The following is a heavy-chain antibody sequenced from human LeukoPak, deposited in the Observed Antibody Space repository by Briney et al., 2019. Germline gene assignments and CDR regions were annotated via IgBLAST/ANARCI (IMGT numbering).Heavy chain of an antibody. CDR2: INHSGST. CDR3: ARGLRSSSWYGTDYYYYYMDV. Sequence: SETLSLTCAVYGGSFSGYYWSWIRQPRGKGLEWIGEINHSGSTNYNPSLKSRVTISVDTSKNQFSPKLSSVTAADTAVYYCARGLRSSSWYGTDYYYYYMDVWGKGTTVTVSS. CDR1: GGSFSGYY. J-gene: IGHJ6*03. D-gene: IGHD6-13*01. V-gene: IGHV4-34*01.